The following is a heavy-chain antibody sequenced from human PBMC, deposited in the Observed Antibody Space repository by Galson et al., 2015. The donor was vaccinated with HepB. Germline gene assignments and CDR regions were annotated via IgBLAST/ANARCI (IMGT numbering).Heavy chain of an antibody. CDR3: AKSFFSGWYYFGY. CDR2: LSGSGDNT. Sequence: SLRLSCAASGFTFSSYAMSWVRQAPGKGLEWVSGLSGSGDNTYYADSVKGRFTISRDNSKNTLFLQMNSLRAEDTAIYYCAKSFFSGWYYFGYWGQGALLTVSS. CDR1: GFTFSSYA. V-gene: IGHV3-23*01. D-gene: IGHD6-19*01. J-gene: IGHJ4*02.